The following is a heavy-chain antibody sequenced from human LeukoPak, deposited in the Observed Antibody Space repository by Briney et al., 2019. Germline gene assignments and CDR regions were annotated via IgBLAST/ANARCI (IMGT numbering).Heavy chain of an antibody. CDR1: GYTFTGYY. CDR2: INPNSGGT. V-gene: IGHV1-2*02. Sequence: VSVKVSCKASGYTFTGYYMHWVRQAPGQGLEWMGWINPNSGGTNYAQKFQGRVTMTRDTSISTAYMELSRLRSDDTAVYYRAPAGGYCSSTSCYFDYWGQGTLVTVSS. J-gene: IGHJ4*02. D-gene: IGHD2-2*01. CDR3: APAGGYCSSTSCYFDY.